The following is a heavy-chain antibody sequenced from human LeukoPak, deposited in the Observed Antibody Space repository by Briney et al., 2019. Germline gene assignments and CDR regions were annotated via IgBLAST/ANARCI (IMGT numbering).Heavy chain of an antibody. J-gene: IGHJ4*02. CDR2: IYRGGNA. V-gene: IGHV3-53*05. D-gene: IGHD3-3*01. CDR1: GFTVSDNY. CDR3: ARDRAWNYFDY. Sequence: GGSLRLSCAVSGFTVSDNYMSWVRQAPGKGLEWVSIIYRGGNAYYADSVRGRFTISRDNSKNTLYLQMDSLRAEDTAVYYCARDRAWNYFDYWGQGTPVTVSS.